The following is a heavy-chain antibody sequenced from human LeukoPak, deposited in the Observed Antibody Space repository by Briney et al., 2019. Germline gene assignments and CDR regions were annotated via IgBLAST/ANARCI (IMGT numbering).Heavy chain of an antibody. V-gene: IGHV3-30*02. Sequence: HPGGSLRLSCAASGSIFSNYGMHWVRQAPGKGLEWVAFIQYNGTTKDYADSVKGRFTISRDNSKNTLYLQMNSLRAEDTAVYYCANEMGSQWGQGTLVTVSS. CDR2: IQYNGTTK. CDR3: ANEMGSQ. CDR1: GSIFSNYG. J-gene: IGHJ4*02. D-gene: IGHD1-26*01.